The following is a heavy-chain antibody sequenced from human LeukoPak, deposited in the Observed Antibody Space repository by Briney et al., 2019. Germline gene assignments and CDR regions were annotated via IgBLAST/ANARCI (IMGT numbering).Heavy chain of an antibody. CDR1: GFTLDDYP. J-gene: IGHJ4*02. D-gene: IGHD1/OR15-1a*01. CDR2: ISWNSGSI. CDR3: ARPLDNSNNYFDH. V-gene: IGHV3-9*01. Sequence: GGSLRLSCAASGFTLDDYPFTWFRQAPGRARNGASGISWNSGSIGYADSVKGRFTISRDNAKKSLYLQMKSLRAEDTAVYYCARPLDNSNNYFDHWGQGTLVTVSA.